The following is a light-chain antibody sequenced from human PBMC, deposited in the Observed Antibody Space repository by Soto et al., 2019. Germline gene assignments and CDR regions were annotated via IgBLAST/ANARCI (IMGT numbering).Light chain of an antibody. V-gene: IGKV1-39*01. CDR1: QSISSY. CDR2: AAS. CDR3: QQSYSAPPIT. Sequence: IQMTQTQSSLPASVGDRVTITCRASQSISSYLNWYQQKPGKAPKLLIYAASTLQSGVPSRFSGSGSGTDFALTISSLQPEDFATYYCQQSYSAPPITFGQGTRLEIK. J-gene: IGKJ5*01.